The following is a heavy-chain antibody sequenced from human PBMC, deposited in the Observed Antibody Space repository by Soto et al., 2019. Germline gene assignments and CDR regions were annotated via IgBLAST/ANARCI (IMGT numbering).Heavy chain of an antibody. D-gene: IGHD2-15*01. J-gene: IGHJ5*02. CDR3: ARPAVVDVAGTSHNWFDP. V-gene: IGHV3-11*06. CDR2: LSSGSGYT. Sequence: GGPLRLSCRAYGFNFSDYYMSWIRRAPGKGLEWVSYLSSGSGYTDYADSLKGRFTISRDNAKNSLYLQLNSLGADETGIYSCARPAVVDVAGTSHNWFDPWGQGTLVTVSS. CDR1: GFNFSDYY.